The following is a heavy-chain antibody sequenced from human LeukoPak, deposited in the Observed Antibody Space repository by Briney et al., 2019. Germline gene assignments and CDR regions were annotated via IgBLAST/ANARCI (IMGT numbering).Heavy chain of an antibody. CDR1: GFSVSSNY. CDR3: ARVPNEWGSYRPLYYFDY. D-gene: IGHD3-16*02. J-gene: IGHJ4*02. Sequence: GGSLRLSCAASGFSVSSNYMSWVRQAPGKGLEWVSVIYSGGNTYYADSVKGRFTISRDNSKNTLFLQMNSLRAEDTAVYYCARVPNEWGSYRPLYYFDYWGQGTLVTVSS. V-gene: IGHV3-53*01. CDR2: IYSGGNT.